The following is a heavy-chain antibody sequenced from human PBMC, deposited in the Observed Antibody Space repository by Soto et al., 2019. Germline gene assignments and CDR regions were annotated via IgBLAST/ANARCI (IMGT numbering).Heavy chain of an antibody. CDR2: IYHSGST. Sequence: TLSLTCDVSGVSISRGGYSWSWIRQPPGKGLEWIGYIYHSGSTYYNPSLKSRVTISVDRSKNQFSLKLSSVTAADTAVYYCASAGGLGAVAADYWGQGTLVTVSS. J-gene: IGHJ4*02. D-gene: IGHD6-19*01. V-gene: IGHV4-30-2*01. CDR1: GVSISRGGYS. CDR3: ASAGGLGAVAADY.